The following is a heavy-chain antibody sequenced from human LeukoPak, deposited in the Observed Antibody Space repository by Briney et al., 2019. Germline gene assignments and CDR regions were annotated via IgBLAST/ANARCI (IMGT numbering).Heavy chain of an antibody. CDR1: GFTFNNNA. D-gene: IGHD7-27*01. CDR3: AKISQLGTRGYFDY. J-gene: IGHJ4*02. Sequence: PGGSLRLSCAASGFTFNNNAMSCVRQAPGEGLEWVSTISGSGGITYYADSVKGRFTISRDNSKNTLYLQMSTLRAEDTAVYYCAKISQLGTRGYFDYWGQGTLVTVSS. V-gene: IGHV3-23*01. CDR2: ISGSGGIT.